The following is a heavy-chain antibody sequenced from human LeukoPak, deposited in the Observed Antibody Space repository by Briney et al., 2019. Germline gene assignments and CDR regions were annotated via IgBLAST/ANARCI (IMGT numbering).Heavy chain of an antibody. CDR1: GGSFSGYY. CDR3: ARKGVYLND. CDR2: INHSGST. Sequence: PSETLSLTCAVCGGSFSGYYWSWIRQPPGKGLEWIGEINHSGSTNYNPSLKSRVTISVDTSKNQFSLKLSSVTAADTAVYYCARKGVYLNDWGQGTLVTVSS. J-gene: IGHJ4*02. V-gene: IGHV4-34*01. D-gene: IGHD2-8*01.